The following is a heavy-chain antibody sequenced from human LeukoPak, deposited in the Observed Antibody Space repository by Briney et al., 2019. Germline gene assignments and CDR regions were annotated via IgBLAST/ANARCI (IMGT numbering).Heavy chain of an antibody. Sequence: SETPSLTCTVSGGSISSGDYYWSWIRQPPGKGLEWIGYIYYSGSTYYNPSLKSRVTISVDTSKNQFSLKLSSVTAADTAVYYCARSGYGSGSYYGDDAFDIWGQGTMVTVSS. CDR1: GGSISSGDYY. CDR3: ARSGYGSGSYYGDDAFDI. D-gene: IGHD3-10*01. J-gene: IGHJ3*02. CDR2: IYYSGST. V-gene: IGHV4-30-4*01.